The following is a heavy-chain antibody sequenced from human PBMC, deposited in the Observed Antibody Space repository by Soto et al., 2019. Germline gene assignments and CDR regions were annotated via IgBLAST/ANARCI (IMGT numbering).Heavy chain of an antibody. J-gene: IGHJ5*02. CDR1: GYIFTSYG. D-gene: IGHD2-2*01. V-gene: IGHV1-18*04. Sequence: GASVKVSCKSSGYIFTSYGISWVRQAPGQGLEWMGWISSYNGNTNYAQKVQDRVTMTTDTSTTTTSMELRSLTPDDTAVYYCARGPRYCSSTSCFSGVTWFDPWGQGTLVTVSS. CDR3: ARGPRYCSSTSCFSGVTWFDP. CDR2: ISSYNGNT.